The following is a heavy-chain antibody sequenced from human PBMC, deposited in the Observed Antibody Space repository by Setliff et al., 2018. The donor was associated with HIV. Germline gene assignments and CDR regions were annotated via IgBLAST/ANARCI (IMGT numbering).Heavy chain of an antibody. CDR1: GGTFSRSV. D-gene: IGHD4-4*01. V-gene: IGHV1-69*13. CDR3: ARDEGMTTRRGRFDP. CDR2: IIPIFETT. J-gene: IGHJ5*02. Sequence: SVKVSCKASGGTFSRSVFSWVRQAPGKGLEWMGRIIPIFETTDYAQKFQGRVTITADESTSTVYMELSSLRSDDTAVYYCARDEGMTTRRGRFDPCGQGTLVTVSS.